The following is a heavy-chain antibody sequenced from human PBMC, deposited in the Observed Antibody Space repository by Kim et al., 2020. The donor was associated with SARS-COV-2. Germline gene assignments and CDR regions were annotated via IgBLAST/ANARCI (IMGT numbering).Heavy chain of an antibody. D-gene: IGHD3-22*01. CDR3: ARRRYYYDSSGYSYYYFDY. Sequence: GESLKISCKGSGYSFTSYWIGWVRQMPGKGLEWMGIIYPGDSDTRYGPSFQGQVTISADKSISTAYLQWSSLKASDTAMYYCARRRYYYDSSGYSYYYFDYWGQGTLVTVSS. CDR1: GYSFTSYW. CDR2: IYPGDSDT. J-gene: IGHJ4*02. V-gene: IGHV5-51*01.